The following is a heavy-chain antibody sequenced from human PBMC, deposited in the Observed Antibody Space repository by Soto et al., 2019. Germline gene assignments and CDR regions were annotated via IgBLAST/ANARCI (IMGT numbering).Heavy chain of an antibody. CDR2: IYYSGST. CDR1: GGSISSSSYY. V-gene: IGHV4-39*01. J-gene: IGHJ4*02. CDR3: ARPVIDDILTGYPYYFDY. Sequence: QLQLQESGPGLVKPSETLSLTCTVSGGSISSSSYYWGWIRQPPGKGLEWIGSIYYSGSTYYNPSLKSRVTISVDTSKNQFSLKLSSVTAADTAVYYCARPVIDDILTGYPYYFDYWGQGTLVTVSS. D-gene: IGHD3-9*01.